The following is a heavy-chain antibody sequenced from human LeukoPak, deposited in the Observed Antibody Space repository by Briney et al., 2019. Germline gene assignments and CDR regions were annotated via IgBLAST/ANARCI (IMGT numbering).Heavy chain of an antibody. J-gene: IGHJ4*02. CDR3: ARGHSYGPGFDY. CDR1: GGSFSGYY. Sequence: SETLSLTCAVYGGSFSGYYWSWIRQPPGKGLEWIGEINHSGSTNYNPSLKSRVTISVDTSKNQFSLKLSSVTAADTAVYYCARGHSYGPGFDYWGQGTLVTVSS. CDR2: INHSGST. V-gene: IGHV4-34*01. D-gene: IGHD5-18*01.